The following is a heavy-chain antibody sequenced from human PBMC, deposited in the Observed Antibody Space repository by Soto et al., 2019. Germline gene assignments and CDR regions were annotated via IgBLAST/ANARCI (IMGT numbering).Heavy chain of an antibody. CDR3: ATSWNWNAGRYYSGMDV. CDR2: IISIFGTA. D-gene: IGHD1-1*01. CDR1: GGTFSSYA. J-gene: IGHJ6*02. Sequence: QVQLVQSGAEVKKPGSSVKVSCKASGGTFSSYAISWVRQAPGQGLEWMGGIISIFGTANYAQKFQGRVTITEEESTGKDYMELSSLRSVDTAVYYCATSWNWNAGRYYSGMDVWGQGTTVTVSS. V-gene: IGHV1-69*12.